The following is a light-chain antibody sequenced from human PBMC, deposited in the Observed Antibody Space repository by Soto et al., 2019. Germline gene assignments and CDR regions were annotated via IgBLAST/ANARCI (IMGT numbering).Light chain of an antibody. CDR2: AAS. CDR1: QGISNY. J-gene: IGKJ3*01. Sequence: DMQMTQSPSSLSASVGDRVTITCRASQGISNYLAWYQQKPGKVPKLLIYAASTLQSGVPSRFSGSGSGTDFTLTISSLQPEDVATYYCQWYNSALPFGPGTKVDIK. V-gene: IGKV1-27*01. CDR3: QWYNSALP.